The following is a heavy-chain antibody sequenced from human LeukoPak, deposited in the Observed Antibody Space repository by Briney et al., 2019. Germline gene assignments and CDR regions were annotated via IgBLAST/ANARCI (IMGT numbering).Heavy chain of an antibody. D-gene: IGHD3-16*01. CDR2: IRSKAYGGTT. CDR1: GFTFGDYA. J-gene: IGHJ3*02. CDR3: TRVGWTVSYGDAFDI. Sequence: GGSLRLSCTASGFTFGDYAMSWVRQAPGKGLEWVGFIRSKAYGGTTEYAASVKGRFTISRDDSKSIAYLQMNSLKTEDTAVYYCTRVGWTVSYGDAFDIWGQGTMVTVSS. V-gene: IGHV3-49*04.